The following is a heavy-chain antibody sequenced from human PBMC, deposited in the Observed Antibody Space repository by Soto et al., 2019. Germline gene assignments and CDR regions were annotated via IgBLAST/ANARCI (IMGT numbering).Heavy chain of an antibody. V-gene: IGHV4-31*03. CDR2: IYYSGST. Sequence: SETLSLTCTVSGGSISSGGYYWSWIRQHPGKGMEWIGYIYYSGSTYYNPSLKSRVTISVDTSKNQFSLKLSSVTAADTAVYYCARVGRGYSFEPLGKMVSGPEKNRNWFDPWGQGTLVTVSS. CDR3: ARVGRGYSFEPLGKMVSGPEKNRNWFDP. CDR1: GGSISSGGYY. J-gene: IGHJ5*02. D-gene: IGHD5-18*01.